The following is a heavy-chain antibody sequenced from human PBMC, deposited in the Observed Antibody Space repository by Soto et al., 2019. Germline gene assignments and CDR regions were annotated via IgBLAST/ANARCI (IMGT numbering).Heavy chain of an antibody. D-gene: IGHD3-16*01. CDR3: AFTLSANYYYGMDV. J-gene: IGHJ6*02. CDR2: IIPIFGTP. V-gene: IGHV1-69*12. CDR1: GGTFSSYA. Sequence: QVQLVQSGAEVKKPGSSVKVSCKASGGTFSSYAISWVRQAPGQGLEWMGGIIPIFGTPDYAQKFQGRVTITADESTCTAYMELSSLRSEDTAVYYCAFTLSANYYYGMDVWGQRTTVTVSS.